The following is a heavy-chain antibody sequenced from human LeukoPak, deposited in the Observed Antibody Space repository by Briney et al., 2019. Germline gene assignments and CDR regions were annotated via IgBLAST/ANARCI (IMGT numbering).Heavy chain of an antibody. CDR3: ARTYCGGDCQSRSFFYYYMDV. J-gene: IGHJ6*03. D-gene: IGHD2-21*01. Sequence: SETLSLTCTVSSDSLSSSGSYYWSWIRQLPGKGLEWIGYIYYSRNTYYNPSLQSRVSIAMDMSKNQFSLELRSVTAADTAVYYCARTYCGGDCQSRSFFYYYMDVWGEGTTLTVS. V-gene: IGHV4-31*03. CDR1: SDSLSSSGSYY. CDR2: IYYSRNT.